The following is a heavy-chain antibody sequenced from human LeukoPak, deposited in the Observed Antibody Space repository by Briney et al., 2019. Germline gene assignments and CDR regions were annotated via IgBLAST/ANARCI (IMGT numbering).Heavy chain of an antibody. CDR3: ARGDIVGATYDY. D-gene: IGHD1-26*01. J-gene: IGHJ4*02. CDR2: IYYGGST. CDR1: GGSISSYY. V-gene: IGHV4-59*01. Sequence: SETLSLTCTVSGGSISSYYWSWIRQPPGKGLEWIGYIYYGGSTNYNPSLKSRVTISVDTSKNQFSLKLSSVTAADTAVYYCARGDIVGATYDYWGQGTLVTVSS.